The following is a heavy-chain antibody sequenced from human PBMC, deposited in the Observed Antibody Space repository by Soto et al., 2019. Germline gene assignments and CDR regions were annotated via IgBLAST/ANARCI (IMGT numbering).Heavy chain of an antibody. D-gene: IGHD6-19*01. CDR3: AKDTYSSGWFGWFDP. CDR1: GFIFDDYA. CDR2: ISWNSGSI. V-gene: IGHV3-9*01. Sequence: EVHLVESGGGLVQPGRSLRLSCAATGFIFDDYAMHWVRQAPGKGLEWVSGISWNSGSIGYADSVKGRFTISRDNAKNSLYLQMNSLRADDTALYYCAKDTYSSGWFGWFDPWGQGTLVTVSS. J-gene: IGHJ5*02.